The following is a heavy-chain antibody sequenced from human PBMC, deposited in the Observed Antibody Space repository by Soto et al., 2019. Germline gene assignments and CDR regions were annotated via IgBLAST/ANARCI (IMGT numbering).Heavy chain of an antibody. CDR1: GYTFISYD. CDR3: ARGDGYSFDY. D-gene: IGHD4-4*01. V-gene: IGHV1-8*01. J-gene: IGHJ4*02. CDR2: MNPNTGDT. Sequence: QVQLVQTGAEVKKPGASVKVSCKASGYTFISYDINWVRQTTGQGLEWMGWMNPNTGDTGYAQKVQGRVTMTRNTSINTANRELSSLRSDDTAVYFCARGDGYSFDYWGQGTLVTVSS.